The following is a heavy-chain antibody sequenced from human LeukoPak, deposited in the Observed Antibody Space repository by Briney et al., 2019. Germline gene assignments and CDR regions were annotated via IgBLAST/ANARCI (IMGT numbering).Heavy chain of an antibody. D-gene: IGHD6-13*01. CDR2: IYYSGST. V-gene: IGHV4-31*03. J-gene: IGHJ4*02. Sequence: SQTLSLTCTVSGGSISSGGYYWSWIRQHPGKGLEWIGYIYYSGSTYYNPSLKSRVTISVDTSKNQFSLKLSSVTAADTAVYYCARFNSAAGIEGTDYWGQGTLVTVSS. CDR3: ARFNSAAGIEGTDY. CDR1: GGSISSGGYY.